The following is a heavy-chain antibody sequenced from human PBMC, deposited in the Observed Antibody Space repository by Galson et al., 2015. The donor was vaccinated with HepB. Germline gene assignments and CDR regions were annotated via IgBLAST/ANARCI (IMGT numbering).Heavy chain of an antibody. V-gene: IGHV3-33*01. CDR2: IWYDGSKK. CDR3: ARAITFGGVTPDY. J-gene: IGHJ4*02. D-gene: IGHD3-16*01. Sequence: SLRLSCAASGFTFTSYGMHWVRQAPGKGLEWVAVIWYDGSKKFYADSVKGRFTISKDNSRDTLYLQMNSLRAEDTALYYCARAITFGGVTPDYWGQGTLVTVSS. CDR1: GFTFTSYG.